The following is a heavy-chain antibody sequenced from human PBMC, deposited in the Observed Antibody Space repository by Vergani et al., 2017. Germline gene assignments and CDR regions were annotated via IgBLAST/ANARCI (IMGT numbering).Heavy chain of an antibody. CDR1: GFPFSDYG. D-gene: IGHD1-1*01. V-gene: IGHV3-30*03. J-gene: IGHJ6*03. Sequence: QVQLVESGGGEVQPGRSLRLSCSAAGFPFSDYGVHWVRQAPGKGLEWVSVISYDGNKKNYADSVKGRFTISRDNSKNTLYLEMNVLRAEDTAVYYCARDFLTGVTTLDYYYMGVWGKGTTVTVSS. CDR2: ISYDGNKK. CDR3: ARDFLTGVTTLDYYYMGV.